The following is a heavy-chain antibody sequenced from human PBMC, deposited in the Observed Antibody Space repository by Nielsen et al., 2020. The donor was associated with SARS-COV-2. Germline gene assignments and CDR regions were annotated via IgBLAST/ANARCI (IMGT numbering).Heavy chain of an antibody. CDR1: GGSISSYY. J-gene: IGHJ4*02. V-gene: IGHV4-59*01. D-gene: IGHD3-10*01. Sequence: SETLSLTCTVSGGSISSYYWSWIRQPPGKELEWIGYIYYTGNTNYDPSLKSRVTISVDTSKNQFSLKLSSVTAADTAVYYCAREGEDGSGSYYNVWYFDYWGQGTLVTVSS. CDR3: AREGEDGSGSYYNVWYFDY. CDR2: IYYTGNT.